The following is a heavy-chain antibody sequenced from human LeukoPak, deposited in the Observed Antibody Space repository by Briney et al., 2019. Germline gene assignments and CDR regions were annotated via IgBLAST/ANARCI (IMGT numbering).Heavy chain of an antibody. CDR3: AKEGNAHDCDFWSGYPD. J-gene: IGHJ4*02. CDR1: GFTFSSYA. CDR2: ISGSGGST. Sequence: GGSLRLSCAASGFTFSSYAMSWVRQAPGKGLEWVSAISGSGGSTYYADSVKGRFTISRDNSKNTLYLQMNSLRAEDTAVYYCAKEGNAHDCDFWSGYPDWGQGTLVTVSS. D-gene: IGHD3-3*01. V-gene: IGHV3-23*01.